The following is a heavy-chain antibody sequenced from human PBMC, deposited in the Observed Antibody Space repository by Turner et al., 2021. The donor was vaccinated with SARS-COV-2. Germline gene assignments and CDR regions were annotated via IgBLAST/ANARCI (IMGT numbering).Heavy chain of an antibody. D-gene: IGHD3-16*01. CDR1: GCTSSSHG. Sequence: QVRLVEPGGGVVQPGRPLRLSRLASGCTSSSHGMAWVRQAPGKGLEWVAAISYDGSSKFYADFVKGRFTISRDDSSNTVYVEINSLRPEDTAVFYCAKDDGGLATTTYGMDVWGQGTTVTVSS. CDR3: AKDDGGLATTTYGMDV. V-gene: IGHV3-30*18. CDR2: ISYDGSSK. J-gene: IGHJ6*02.